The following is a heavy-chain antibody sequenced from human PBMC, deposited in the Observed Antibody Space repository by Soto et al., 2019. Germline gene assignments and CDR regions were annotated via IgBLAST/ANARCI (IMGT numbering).Heavy chain of an antibody. J-gene: IGHJ4*02. CDR2: VWYDGTIK. CDR1: RFTFSSYG. Sequence: GGSLRLSCAASRFTFSSYGMHWVRQAPGKGLEWVAVVWYDGTIKYYADTVKGRFTISRDNSKNTLYLQMDSLRVEDTAVYYCASSNTRSRDVDYWGQGTLVTVSS. CDR3: ASSNTRSRDVDY. V-gene: IGHV3-33*01. D-gene: IGHD2-2*01.